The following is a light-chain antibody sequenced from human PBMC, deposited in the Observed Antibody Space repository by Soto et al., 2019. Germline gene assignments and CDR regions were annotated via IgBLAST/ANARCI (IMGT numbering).Light chain of an antibody. Sequence: QSALTQPASVSGSPGQSITISCTGTSNDVGGYNYVSWLQQYPGKAPKLIIYDVGNRPAGVSNRFSGSKSGNTASLTISGLQAEDEADYYCNSYTSTSTYVFGSGTKLTDL. V-gene: IGLV2-14*01. CDR1: SNDVGGYNY. CDR2: DVG. J-gene: IGLJ1*01. CDR3: NSYTSTSTYV.